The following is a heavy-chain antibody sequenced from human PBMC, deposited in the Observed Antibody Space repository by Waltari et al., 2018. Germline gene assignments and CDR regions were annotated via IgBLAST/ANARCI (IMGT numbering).Heavy chain of an antibody. V-gene: IGHV1-18*01. CDR3: ASPSYSSSSGDAFDI. J-gene: IGHJ3*02. CDR2: ISAYNGNT. D-gene: IGHD6-6*01. CDR1: GYAATSDG. Sequence: QVQLVQSGGEGKKPGASGKVSCTAAGYAATSDGISWVRQAPGQGLEWMGWISAYNGNTKYAQKFQGRVSMTTETSTNTGYMELRSLRSDDTAVYYCASPSYSSSSGDAFDIWGQGTMVTVSS.